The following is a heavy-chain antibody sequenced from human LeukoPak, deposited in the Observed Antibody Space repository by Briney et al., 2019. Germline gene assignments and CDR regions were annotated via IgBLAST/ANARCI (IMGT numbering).Heavy chain of an antibody. V-gene: IGHV3-30*06. D-gene: IGHD3-10*01. CDR1: DFTFSNYG. J-gene: IGHJ5*02. CDR3: ARGGYGSGTYRANWFDP. Sequence: GMSLRLSCAASDFTFSNYGMHWVRQAPSKGPGWVALISYDGSDKYYADAVKGRFTVSRDNSKNTLFLQMNSLRTEDTAVYYCARGGYGSGTYRANWFDPWGQGTLVTVSS. CDR2: ISYDGSDK.